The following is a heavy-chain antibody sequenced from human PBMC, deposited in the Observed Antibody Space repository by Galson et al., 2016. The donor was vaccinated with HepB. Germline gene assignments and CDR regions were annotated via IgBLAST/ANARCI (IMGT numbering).Heavy chain of an antibody. CDR1: GFTLTNAW. Sequence: SLRLSCAASGFTLTNAWMSWVRQAPGKGLEWIGLIRTKSEGGTTHYAASLKGRFTISRDDSKNALHLQMNSLQTEDTAVYYCTTLITIDVRADYWGQGTLVTVS. CDR2: IRTKSEGGTT. J-gene: IGHJ4*02. V-gene: IGHV3-15*01. D-gene: IGHD3-9*01. CDR3: TTLITIDVRADY.